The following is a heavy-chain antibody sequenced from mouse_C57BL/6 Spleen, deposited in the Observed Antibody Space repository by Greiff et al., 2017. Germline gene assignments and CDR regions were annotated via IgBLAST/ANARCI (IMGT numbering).Heavy chain of an antibody. CDR1: GYTFTDYY. CDR2: IFPGSGST. CDR3: ARKETAQATSWFAY. Sequence: VQLQQSGPELVKPGASVKISCKASGYTFTDYYINWVKQRPGQGLEWIGWIFPGSGSTYYNEKFKGKATLTVDKSSSTAYMLLSSLTSEDSAVYFCARKETAQATSWFAYWGQGTLVTVSA. J-gene: IGHJ3*01. D-gene: IGHD3-2*02. V-gene: IGHV1-75*01.